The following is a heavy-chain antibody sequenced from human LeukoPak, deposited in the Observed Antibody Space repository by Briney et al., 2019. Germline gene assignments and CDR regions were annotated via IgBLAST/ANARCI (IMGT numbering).Heavy chain of an antibody. V-gene: IGHV3-21*01. CDR1: GFTFSSYS. CDR2: ISSSSSYI. Sequence: GGSLRLSCAASGFTFSSYSMNWVRQAPGKGLEWVSSISSSSSYIYYADSVKDRFTISRDNAKNSLYLQMNSLRAEDTAVYYCARDQYDILTGYYRSYFDYWGQGTRVTVSS. CDR3: ARDQYDILTGYYRSYFDY. D-gene: IGHD3-9*01. J-gene: IGHJ4*02.